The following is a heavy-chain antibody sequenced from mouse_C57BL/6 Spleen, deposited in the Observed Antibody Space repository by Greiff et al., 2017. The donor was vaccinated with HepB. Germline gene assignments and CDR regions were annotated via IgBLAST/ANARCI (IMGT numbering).Heavy chain of an antibody. CDR1: GYTFTSYW. V-gene: IGHV1-74*01. Sequence: QVQLKQSGAELVKPGASVKVSCKASGYTFTSYWMHWVKQRPGQGLGWIGRIHPSDSDTNYNQKFNGKATLTVDKSSSTAYMQLSSLTSEDSAVYYWARRGGYDGYYDYYAMDYWGQGTSVTVSS. CDR3: ARRGGYDGYYDYYAMDY. CDR2: IHPSDSDT. D-gene: IGHD2-3*01. J-gene: IGHJ4*01.